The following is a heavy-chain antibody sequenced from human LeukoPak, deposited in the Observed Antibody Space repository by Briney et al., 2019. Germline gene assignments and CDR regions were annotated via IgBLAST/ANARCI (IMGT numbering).Heavy chain of an antibody. J-gene: IGHJ5*02. CDR1: GGTFSSYA. V-gene: IGHV1-69*05. CDR3: ASAPSSLGSIQIPSGP. D-gene: IGHD2-21*01. CDR2: IIPIFGTA. Sequence: ASVKVSCKASGGTFSSYAISWVRQAPGQGLEWMGGIIPIFGTANYAQKFQGRVTITTDESTSTAYMELSSLRSEDTAVYYCASAPSSLGSIQIPSGPWGQGTLVTVSS.